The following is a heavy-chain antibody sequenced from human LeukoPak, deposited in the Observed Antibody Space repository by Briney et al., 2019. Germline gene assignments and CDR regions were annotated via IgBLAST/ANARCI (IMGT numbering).Heavy chain of an antibody. CDR1: GGTFSSYA. CDR2: IIPILGIA. Sequence: VASVKVSCKASGGTFSSYAISWVRQAPGQGLEWMGRIIPILGIANYAQKFQGRVTITADKSTSTAYMELSSLRSDDTAVYYCARSAIPRYWWFDPWGQGTLVTVSS. CDR3: ARSAIPRYWWFDP. V-gene: IGHV1-69*04. J-gene: IGHJ5*02. D-gene: IGHD2-21*01.